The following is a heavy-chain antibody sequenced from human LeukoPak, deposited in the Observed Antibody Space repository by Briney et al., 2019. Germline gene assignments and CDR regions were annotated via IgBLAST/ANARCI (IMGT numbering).Heavy chain of an antibody. V-gene: IGHV3-23*01. CDR2: ISGSGGST. D-gene: IGHD3-10*01. CDR3: AKDPTYGSGSYVFDY. CDR1: GFTFSNYA. J-gene: IGHJ4*02. Sequence: PGASLRLSCAASGFTFSNYAMSWVRQAPGKGLEWVSAISGSGGSTYYADSVKGRFTISRDNSKNTLYLQMNSLRAEDTAVYYCAKDPTYGSGSYVFDYWGQGTLVTVSS.